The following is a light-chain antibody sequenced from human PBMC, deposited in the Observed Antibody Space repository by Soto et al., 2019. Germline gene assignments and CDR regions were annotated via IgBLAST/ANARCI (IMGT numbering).Light chain of an antibody. Sequence: DIQMTQSPSTLSASVGDRVTITCRASQSIDNWLAWYQQKPGKAPKLLIHEASSLESGVPSRFGGSGYGTEFTLTIGSLQPDDFATYYCQHYNSYSETFGQGTKVDIK. V-gene: IGKV1-5*03. CDR3: QHYNSYSET. CDR2: EAS. CDR1: QSIDNW. J-gene: IGKJ1*01.